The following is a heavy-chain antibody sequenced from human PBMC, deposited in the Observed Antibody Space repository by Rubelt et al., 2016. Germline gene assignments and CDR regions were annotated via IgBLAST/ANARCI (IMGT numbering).Heavy chain of an antibody. Sequence: EVQLVQSGAEVKKPGESLIISCKGSGYSFTSYWISWVRQMPGKGLEWMGRMDPSDSYTKYSPPFQGNVTMSVDKSISTAYLQWNSLKASDTAIYYCARASATTVAGIGYWGQGTLVTVSS. CDR1: GYSFTSYW. J-gene: IGHJ4*02. CDR2: MDPSDSYT. V-gene: IGHV5-10-1*03. CDR3: ARASATTVAGIGY. D-gene: IGHD6-19*01.